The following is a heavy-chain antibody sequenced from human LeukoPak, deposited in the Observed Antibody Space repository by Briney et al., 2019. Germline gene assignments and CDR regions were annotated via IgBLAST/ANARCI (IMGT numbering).Heavy chain of an antibody. D-gene: IGHD3-10*01. CDR2: TSSDLNVK. CDR1: GFTFSSYW. Sequence: GGSLRLSCAASGFTFSSYWMSWVRQAPGKGLEWVAVTSSDLNVKLYADSVKGRFTISRDNSRSTLYLQMNSLRPEDTAIYYCAREGYYGSGSPPSLYFDYWGQGTLVTVSS. CDR3: AREGYYGSGSPPSLYFDY. J-gene: IGHJ4*02. V-gene: IGHV3-30*03.